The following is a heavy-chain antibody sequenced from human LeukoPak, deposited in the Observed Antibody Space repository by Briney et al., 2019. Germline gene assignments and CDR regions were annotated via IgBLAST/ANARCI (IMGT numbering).Heavy chain of an antibody. CDR2: IYNSGGT. CDR3: ARDRIAAAGIHLFDY. D-gene: IGHD6-13*01. CDR1: GGSISSSNYY. V-gene: IGHV4-39*07. J-gene: IGHJ4*02. Sequence: SETLSLTCTVSGGSISSSNYYWGWIRQPPGKGLEWIGSIYNSGGTHYNPSLKSRVTISVDKSKNQFSLKLSSVTAADTAVYYCARDRIAAAGIHLFDYWGQGTLVTVSS.